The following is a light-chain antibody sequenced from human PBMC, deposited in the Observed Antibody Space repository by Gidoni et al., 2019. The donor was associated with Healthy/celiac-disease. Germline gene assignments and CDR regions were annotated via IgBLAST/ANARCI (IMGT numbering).Light chain of an antibody. J-gene: IGLJ1*01. CDR2: GNS. Sequence: QSVLTQPPSVSGAPGQRVTSSCTGSSSNIGAGYDVHWYQQLPGTAPKLLIYGNSHRPSGVPDRFSGSKSGTSASLAITGLQAEDEADYYCQSYDSSLSGSYVFGTGTKVTVL. V-gene: IGLV1-40*01. CDR3: QSYDSSLSGSYV. CDR1: SSNIGAGYD.